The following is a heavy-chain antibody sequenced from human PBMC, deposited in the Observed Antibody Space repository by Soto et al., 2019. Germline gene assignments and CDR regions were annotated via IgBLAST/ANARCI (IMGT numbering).Heavy chain of an antibody. CDR2: IYYIGTT. Sequence: PSETLSLTCSVSDGSVNSGNYYWSWIRQPPGKGLEWIGHIYYIGTTDYNPSLKSRVTISVDTSKNQFSLKVTSVTAADTAVYFXAREEKQLSRYGGDFDYWGQGILVTVSS. CDR1: DGSVNSGNYY. CDR3: AREEKQLSRYGGDFDY. V-gene: IGHV4-61*01. J-gene: IGHJ4*02. D-gene: IGHD3-16*01.